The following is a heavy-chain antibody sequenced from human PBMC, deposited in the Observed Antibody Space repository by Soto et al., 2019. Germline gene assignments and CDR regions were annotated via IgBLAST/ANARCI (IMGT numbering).Heavy chain of an antibody. CDR2: IYYSGST. CDR1: GGSISSGGYY. J-gene: IGHJ5*02. CDR3: ARGGVDILTGYSKFDP. V-gene: IGHV4-31*03. D-gene: IGHD3-9*01. Sequence: QVQLQESGPGLVKPSQTLSLTCTVSGGSISSGGYYWSWIRQHPGKGLEWIGYIYYSGSTYYNPSLKSRVTISVDTSKNQFSLKLRSVTAADTAVYYCARGGVDILTGYSKFDPWGQGTLVTVSS.